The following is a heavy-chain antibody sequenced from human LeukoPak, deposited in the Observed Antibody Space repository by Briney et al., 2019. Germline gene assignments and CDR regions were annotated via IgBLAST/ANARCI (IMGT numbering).Heavy chain of an antibody. CDR1: GFTFSSYE. V-gene: IGHV3-48*03. Sequence: GGSLRLSCAASGFTFSSYEMNWVRQARGKGVEGVSYISSSGSTIYYADCVKGRFTISRDNAKNSVYLKMNRQRAEDTAVYYCARDEFNYYGSGSYYNFDYWGQGTLVTVSS. J-gene: IGHJ4*02. CDR3: ARDEFNYYGSGSYYNFDY. CDR2: ISSSGSTI. D-gene: IGHD3-10*01.